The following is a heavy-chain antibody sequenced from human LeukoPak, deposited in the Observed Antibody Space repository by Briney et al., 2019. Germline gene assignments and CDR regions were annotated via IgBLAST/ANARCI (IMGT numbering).Heavy chain of an antibody. J-gene: IGHJ4*02. V-gene: IGHV4-59*01. D-gene: IGHD4-23*01. CDR3: ARSDSGNFPLDY. Sequence: LETLSLTCTVSGGSIRNYYWSWIRQPPGKGLEWIGYIYYSGSTNYNPSLKSRVAISVDTSKNQFSLKLSSVTAADTAVYYCARSDSGNFPLDYWGQGTLVTVSS. CDR1: GGSIRNYY. CDR2: IYYSGST.